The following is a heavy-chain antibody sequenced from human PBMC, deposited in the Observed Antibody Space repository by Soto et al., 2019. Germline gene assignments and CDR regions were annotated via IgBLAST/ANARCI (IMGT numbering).Heavy chain of an antibody. CDR2: IYVTGAV. CDR3: ARLRTATKPYKWFDQ. J-gene: IGHJ5*02. Sequence: SETLSLTCSVSGAALNSGNYYWSWIRQVPGKGLGWIGHIYVTGAVDYNPSLRDRITISQDTSERQFSLNLRLVTAADTAVYYCARLRTATKPYKWFDQWVQGHPATVSS. V-gene: IGHV4-30-4*08. CDR1: GAALNSGNYY. D-gene: IGHD1-1*01.